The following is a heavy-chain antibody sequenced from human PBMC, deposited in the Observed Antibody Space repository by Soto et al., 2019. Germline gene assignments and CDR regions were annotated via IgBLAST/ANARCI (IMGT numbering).Heavy chain of an antibody. CDR1: GFSLSTSGVG. CDR3: AHAYYYDSSGEYYYYYYGMDV. CDR2: IYWNDDK. J-gene: IGHJ6*02. D-gene: IGHD3-22*01. Sequence: SGPTLVNPTQTLTLTCTFSGFSLSTSGVGVGWIRQPPGKALEWLALIYWNDDKRYSPSLKSRLTITKDTSKNQVVLTMTNVDPVDKATYYCAHAYYYDSSGEYYYYYYGMDVWGQGTTVTVS. V-gene: IGHV2-5*01.